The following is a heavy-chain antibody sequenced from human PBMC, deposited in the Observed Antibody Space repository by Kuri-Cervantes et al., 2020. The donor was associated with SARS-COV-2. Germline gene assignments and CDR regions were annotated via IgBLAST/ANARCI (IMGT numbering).Heavy chain of an antibody. V-gene: IGHV3-21*01. CDR2: ISSSSSYI. D-gene: IGHD2-2*01. J-gene: IGHJ4*02. CDR3: AKLLPAAREYYFDY. Sequence: GESLKISCAASGFTFSSYSMNWVRQAPGKGLEWVSSISSSSSYIYYADSVKGRFTISRDNAKNSLYLQMNSLRAEDTAVCYCAKLLPAAREYYFDYWGQGTLVTVSS. CDR1: GFTFSSYS.